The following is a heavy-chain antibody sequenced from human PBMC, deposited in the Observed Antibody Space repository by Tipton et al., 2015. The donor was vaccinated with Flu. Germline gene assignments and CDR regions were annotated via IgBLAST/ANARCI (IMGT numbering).Heavy chain of an antibody. J-gene: IGHJ4*02. CDR1: GGSISSYY. CDR3: ARDAQEHCSSSSSCSEFDY. D-gene: IGHD2-2*01. CDR2: IYTRGST. V-gene: IGHV4-4*07. Sequence: TLSLTCTVSGGSISSYYWSWIRQPAGKGLEWIGRIYTRGSTSYNPSVKSRVTMSVDTSKNQFSLKLSSVTAADTAVYYCARDAQEHCSSSSSCSEFDYWGQGTLVAVFS.